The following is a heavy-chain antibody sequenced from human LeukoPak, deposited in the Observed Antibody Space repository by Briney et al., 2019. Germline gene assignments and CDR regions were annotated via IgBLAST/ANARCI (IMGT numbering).Heavy chain of an antibody. Sequence: GGSLRLSCVASGFTYSSYSMNWVRQTPGKGLERVSYMSSSSTSIYYADSVKGRFTISRDNAKNSLYLQMDSLRAEDTAVYYCARPGEGGYPFFYYYYMDVWGKGTTVTVSS. CDR2: MSSSSTSI. V-gene: IGHV3-48*01. CDR3: ARPGEGGYPFFYYYYMDV. J-gene: IGHJ6*03. D-gene: IGHD3-22*01. CDR1: GFTYSSYS.